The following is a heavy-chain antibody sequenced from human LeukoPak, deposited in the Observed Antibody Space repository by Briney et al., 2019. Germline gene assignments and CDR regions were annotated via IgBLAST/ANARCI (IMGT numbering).Heavy chain of an antibody. D-gene: IGHD5-24*01. CDR1: GGSIKSYY. CDR2: IDNSGSA. Sequence: SETLSLTCTVSGGSIKSYYWSWIRQPPGKRLEWIGYIDNSGSADRNPSLKSRVTISADTSKNQFFLKLSSVTAADTAVYYCARHLVRDGYNYFFGSWGQGTLVTVSS. J-gene: IGHJ5*01. CDR3: ARHLVRDGYNYFFGS. V-gene: IGHV4-59*08.